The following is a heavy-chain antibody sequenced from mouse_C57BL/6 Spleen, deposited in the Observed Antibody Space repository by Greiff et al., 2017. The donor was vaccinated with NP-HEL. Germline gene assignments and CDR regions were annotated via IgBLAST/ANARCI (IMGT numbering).Heavy chain of an antibody. V-gene: IGHV1-52*01. CDR1: GYTFTSYW. CDR2: IDPSDSET. J-gene: IGHJ2*01. D-gene: IGHD1-1*01. CDR3: ARSRGYGSSYDY. Sequence: QVQLQPPGAELVRPGSSVKLSCKASGYTFTSYWLHWVKQRPIQGLEWIGNIDPSDSETHYNQKFKDKATLTVDKSSSTAYMQLSSLTSEDSAVYYCARSRGYGSSYDYWGQGTTLTVSS.